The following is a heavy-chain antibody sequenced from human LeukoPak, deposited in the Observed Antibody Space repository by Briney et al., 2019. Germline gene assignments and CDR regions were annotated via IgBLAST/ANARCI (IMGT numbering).Heavy chain of an antibody. V-gene: IGHV3-7*01. CDR3: AKDPGYYGSGTYPTLFDY. CDR1: GFIFTNYW. J-gene: IGHJ4*02. CDR2: VKQDGSET. D-gene: IGHD3-10*01. Sequence: GGSLRLSCAAFGFIFTNYWMTWVRQAPGKGLEWVANVKQDGSETYYMDSLRGRFTISRDNAKNSLYLQMNSLRAEDTAMYYCAKDPGYYGSGTYPTLFDYWGQGTLVTVSS.